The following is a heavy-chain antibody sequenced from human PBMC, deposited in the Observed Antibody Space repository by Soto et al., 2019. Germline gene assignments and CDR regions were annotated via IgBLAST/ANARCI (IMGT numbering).Heavy chain of an antibody. J-gene: IGHJ4*02. CDR1: GGSFSGYY. CDR3: ARVRFIAAAPPPYFDY. D-gene: IGHD6-13*01. CDR2: INHSGST. V-gene: IGHV4-34*01. Sequence: QVQLQQWGAGLLKPSETLSLTCAVYGGSFSGYYWSWIRQPPGKGLEWIGEINHSGSTNYNPSLMSRVTISVDTSKNQFSLKLSSVTAADTAVYYCARVRFIAAAPPPYFDYWGQGTLVTVSS.